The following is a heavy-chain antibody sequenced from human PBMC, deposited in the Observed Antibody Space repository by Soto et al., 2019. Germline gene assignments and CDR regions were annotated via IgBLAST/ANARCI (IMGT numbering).Heavy chain of an antibody. J-gene: IGHJ4*02. D-gene: IGHD6-13*01. CDR1: GFTFSRHA. V-gene: IGHV3-30-3*01. CDR2: VSKDGSVK. CDR3: AKAGGAAGTVDYFDY. Sequence: GGSLRLSCEGSGFTFSRHALHWVRQAPGKGLEWVAVVSKDGSVKYWIESVKGRFTLSRDNSKNTLYLQMNSLRAEDTAVYYCAKAGGAAGTVDYFDYWGQGTLVTVSS.